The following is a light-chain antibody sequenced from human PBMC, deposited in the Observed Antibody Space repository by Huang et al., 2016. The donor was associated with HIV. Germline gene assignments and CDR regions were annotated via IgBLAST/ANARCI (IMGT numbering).Light chain of an antibody. V-gene: IGKV3-11*01. CDR3: QQRSAWPRT. Sequence: EIVLTQSPATLSLSPGESVTLSCRTSQSVFSYLAWYQQRPGQAPRLLIYDAYNRATGVSARFSGSGSGTDFALTISSLESEDFAVYYCQQRSAWPRTFGQGTKLEI. CDR1: QSVFSY. J-gene: IGKJ2*01. CDR2: DAY.